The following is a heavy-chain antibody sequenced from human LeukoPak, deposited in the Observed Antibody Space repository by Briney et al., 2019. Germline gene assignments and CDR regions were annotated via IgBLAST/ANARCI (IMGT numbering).Heavy chain of an antibody. CDR2: ISFDGSNK. J-gene: IGHJ6*02. V-gene: IGHV3-30*18. Sequence: PGGSLRLSCAASEFTFSSYGMYWVGQAPGKGLEWVAVISFDGSNKYYADSVKGRFTISRDNSKNTLYLQMNSLRGEDTAVYYCAKGVGSYYYYGMDVWGQGTTVTVSS. CDR3: AKGVGSYYYYGMDV. CDR1: EFTFSSYG. D-gene: IGHD3-10*01.